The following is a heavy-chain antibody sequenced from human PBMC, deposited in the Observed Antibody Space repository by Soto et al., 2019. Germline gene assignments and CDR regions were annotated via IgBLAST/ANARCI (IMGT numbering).Heavy chain of an antibody. D-gene: IGHD6-13*01. CDR1: GGSISSSSYY. Sequence: QLQLQESGPGLVKPSETLSLTCTVSGGSISSSSYYWGWIRQPPGKGLEWIGSIYYNGSTYYNPSPKDRVTLSVDPAKNPFSLKLSSVTAADTAVYYCATQQQLVPFDYWGQGTLVTVSS. V-gene: IGHV4-39*01. CDR2: IYYNGST. CDR3: ATQQQLVPFDY. J-gene: IGHJ4*02.